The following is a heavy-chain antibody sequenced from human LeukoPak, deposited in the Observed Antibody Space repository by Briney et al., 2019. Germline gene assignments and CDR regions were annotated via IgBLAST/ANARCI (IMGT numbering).Heavy chain of an antibody. J-gene: IGHJ5*01. CDR1: GFTFSDYY. V-gene: IGHV3-11*04. D-gene: IGHD2-2*02. Sequence: GGSLRLSCAASGFTFSDYYMRWIRQAPGKGLEGVSYISRSGSTIYYADTVKGRFTISRDNAKNSLYLQMNTLRAEDTAVYYCASYTTNWYVYWGQGTLVTVSS. CDR2: ISRSGSTI. CDR3: ASYTTNWYVY.